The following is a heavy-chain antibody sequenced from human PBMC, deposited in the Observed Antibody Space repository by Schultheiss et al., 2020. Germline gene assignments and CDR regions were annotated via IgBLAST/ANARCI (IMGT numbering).Heavy chain of an antibody. D-gene: IGHD6-13*01. CDR1: GGSISSYY. J-gene: IGHJ5*02. CDR3: AKVAFYSSPFWFDP. Sequence: SQTLSLTCTVSGGSISSYYWSWIRQPPGKGLEWIWYIYYSGSTNYNPSLKSRVTISVDTSKNQFSLKLSSVTAADTAVYYCAKVAFYSSPFWFDPWGQGTLVTVSS. CDR2: IYYSGST. V-gene: IGHV4-59*08.